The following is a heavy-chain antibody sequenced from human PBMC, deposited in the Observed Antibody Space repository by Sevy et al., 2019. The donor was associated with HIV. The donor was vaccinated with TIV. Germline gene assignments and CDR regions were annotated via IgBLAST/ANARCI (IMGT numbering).Heavy chain of an antibody. Sequence: GGSLRLSCAASGFTFTDYYMSWIRQAPGKGLEWVSYITVTGITIYYADSVKGRFTISRDNAKNSLYLQMNSLRAEDTAVYDCSRGVISPVADVWGQGTTVTVSS. CDR3: SRGVISPVADV. V-gene: IGHV3-11*01. J-gene: IGHJ6*02. CDR2: ITVTGITI. D-gene: IGHD2-21*01. CDR1: GFTFTDYY.